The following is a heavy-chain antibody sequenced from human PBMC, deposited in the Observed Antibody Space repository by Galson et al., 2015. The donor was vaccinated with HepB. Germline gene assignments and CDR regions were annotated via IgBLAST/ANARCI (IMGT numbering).Heavy chain of an antibody. CDR1: GFTFSSYG. J-gene: IGHJ6*03. Sequence: SLRLSCAASGFTFSSYGMHWVRQAPGKGLEWVAVISYDGSNKYYADSVKGRFTISRDNSKNTLYLQMNSLRAEDTAVYYCAKDQVDIVVVPAAILVGYYYYYYMDVWDKGTTVTVSS. V-gene: IGHV3-30*18. CDR2: ISYDGSNK. D-gene: IGHD2-2*03. CDR3: AKDQVDIVVVPAAILVGYYYYYYMDV.